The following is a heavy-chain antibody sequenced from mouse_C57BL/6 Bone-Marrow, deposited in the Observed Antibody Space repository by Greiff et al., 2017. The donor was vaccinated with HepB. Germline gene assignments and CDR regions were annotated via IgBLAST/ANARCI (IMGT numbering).Heavy chain of an antibody. Sequence: EVKVVESGTVLARPGASVKMSCKTSGYTFTSYWMHWVKQRPGQGLEWIGAIYPGNSDTSYNQKFKGKAKLTAVTSASTAYMELSSLTNEDSAVYYCTRYVSNYAWFAYWGQGTLVTVSA. D-gene: IGHD2-5*01. CDR3: TRYVSNYAWFAY. J-gene: IGHJ3*01. CDR1: GYTFTSYW. CDR2: IYPGNSDT. V-gene: IGHV1-5*01.